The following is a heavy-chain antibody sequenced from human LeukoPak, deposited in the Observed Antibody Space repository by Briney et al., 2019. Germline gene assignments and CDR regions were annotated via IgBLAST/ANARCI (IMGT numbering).Heavy chain of an antibody. V-gene: IGHV3-11*06. CDR2: ISPRSSYS. D-gene: IGHD2-21*01. Sequence: GGSLRLSCAASGFTLSDYYVNWIRQAPGKGLEWVSYISPRSSYSKHADSVKGRFTISRDNAENSLYLQMNSLRAEDTAVYYCARDGGENWFDPWGQGTLVTVSS. CDR3: ARDGGENWFDP. CDR1: GFTLSDYY. J-gene: IGHJ5*02.